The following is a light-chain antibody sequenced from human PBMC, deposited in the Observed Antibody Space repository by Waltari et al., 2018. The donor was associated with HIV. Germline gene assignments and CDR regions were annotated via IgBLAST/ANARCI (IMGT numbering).Light chain of an antibody. V-gene: IGLV1-47*01. CDR1: SSNIGHTY. CDR2: RNN. CDR3: ATWDDTLSGHVV. Sequence: QSVLTQPPSASGTPGQRITLSCSGSSSNIGHTYLYWYQQLPGTAPKPLIYRNNQRPSGVPDRFSGSKSGTSASLAISGLRSEDEADYYCATWDDTLSGHVVFGGGTKLNVL. J-gene: IGLJ2*01.